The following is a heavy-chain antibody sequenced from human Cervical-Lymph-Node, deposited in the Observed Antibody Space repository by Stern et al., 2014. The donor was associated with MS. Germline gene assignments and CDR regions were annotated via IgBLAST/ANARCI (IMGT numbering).Heavy chain of an antibody. V-gene: IGHV5-51*01. CDR2: IFPGGSDI. CDR3: ARQRYFDY. CDR1: GYTFTSYW. Sequence: VQLVESGPEVKRPGESLKISCQASGYTFTSYWIGWVRQMPGKGLEWIAIIFPGGSDIRYSPSFQAQVPISADKPSSPAYLQWNNLKASDTAIYYCARQRYFDYWGQGTLVTVSS. J-gene: IGHJ4*02.